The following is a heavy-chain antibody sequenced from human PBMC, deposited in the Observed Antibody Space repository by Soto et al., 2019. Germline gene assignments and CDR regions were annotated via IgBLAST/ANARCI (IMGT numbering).Heavy chain of an antibody. Sequence: SETLSLTCVVSNYSIRNVTYWRWIRQPPGKGLEWVGSIFHSGNTYSNPSLKSRVTISVDTSKNQFSLKLRSVTAADTAMYYCARMILGTPNWIDPWGHGILVT. V-gene: IGHV4-38-2*01. CDR2: IFHSGNT. D-gene: IGHD3-16*01. CDR1: NYSIRNVTY. CDR3: ARMILGTPNWIDP. J-gene: IGHJ5*02.